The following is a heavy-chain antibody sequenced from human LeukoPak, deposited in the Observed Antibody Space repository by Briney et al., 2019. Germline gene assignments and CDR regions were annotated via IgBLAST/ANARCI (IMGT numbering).Heavy chain of an antibody. CDR3: ARGGSGYDLYYYYYMDV. Sequence: ASVKVSCKASGYTFTSYGISWVRQAPGQGLEWMGWISAYNGNTNYAQRLQGRVTMTTDTSTSTAYMELRSLRSDDTAVYYCARGGSGYDLYYYYYMDVWGKGTTVTVSS. CDR1: GYTFTSYG. CDR2: ISAYNGNT. V-gene: IGHV1-18*01. D-gene: IGHD5-12*01. J-gene: IGHJ6*03.